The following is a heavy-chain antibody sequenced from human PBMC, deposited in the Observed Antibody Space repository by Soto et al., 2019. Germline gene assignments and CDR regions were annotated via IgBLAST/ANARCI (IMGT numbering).Heavy chain of an antibody. CDR1: GYTFSDYY. Sequence: GGSLRLYCSASGYTFSDYYMSWIRQAPGKGLEWVSYISSSGSTIYYADSVKGRFTISRDNAKNSLYLQMNSLRAEDTAVYYCARDTWVVGYYIRHYYYGMDVWGQGTTVTVSS. CDR2: ISSSGSTI. V-gene: IGHV3-11*01. J-gene: IGHJ6*02. D-gene: IGHD3-3*01. CDR3: ARDTWVVGYYIRHYYYGMDV.